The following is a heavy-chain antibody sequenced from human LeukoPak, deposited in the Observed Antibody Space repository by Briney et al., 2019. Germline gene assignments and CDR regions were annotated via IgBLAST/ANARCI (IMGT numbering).Heavy chain of an antibody. V-gene: IGHV1-18*01. CDR2: ISANNGNR. J-gene: IGHJ4*02. CDR3: ARQGYGGHSRGAADY. CDR1: GGTFNSYA. Sequence: ASVKVSCKASGGTFNSYAISWVRQAPGQGLEWMGWISANNGNRNYALKLQDRVSMTTDTSTSTAYMELRSLRSDDTAVYYCARQGYGGHSRGAADYWGQGTLVTVSS. D-gene: IGHD4-23*01.